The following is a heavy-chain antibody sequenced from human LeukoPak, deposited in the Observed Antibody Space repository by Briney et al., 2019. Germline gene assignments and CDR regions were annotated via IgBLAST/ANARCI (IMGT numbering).Heavy chain of an antibody. CDR1: GFTFTSSA. CDR3: AASYYYDSSGYSGPCKE. CDR2: IVVGSGNT. D-gene: IGHD3-22*01. J-gene: IGHJ4*02. V-gene: IGHV1-58*02. Sequence: SVKVSCKASGFTFTSSAMQWVRQARGQRLEWIGSIVVGSGNTNYAQKFQERVTITRDMSTSTAYMELSSLRSEDTAVYYCAASYYYDSSGYSGPCKEWGQGTLVTVSS.